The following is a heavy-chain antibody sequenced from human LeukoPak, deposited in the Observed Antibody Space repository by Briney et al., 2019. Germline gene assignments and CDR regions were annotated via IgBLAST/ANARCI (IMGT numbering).Heavy chain of an antibody. J-gene: IGHJ4*02. CDR3: ARDPSYGGGFDY. CDR1: GYTFTVYY. D-gene: IGHD5-18*01. CDR2: INPNSGGT. Sequence: ASVKVSFKASGYTFTVYYMHWVRQAPGQGLEWMGWINPNSGGTNYAQKFQGRVTMTRDTSISTAYMELSRLRSDDTAVYYCARDPSYGGGFDYWGQGTLVTVSS. V-gene: IGHV1-2*02.